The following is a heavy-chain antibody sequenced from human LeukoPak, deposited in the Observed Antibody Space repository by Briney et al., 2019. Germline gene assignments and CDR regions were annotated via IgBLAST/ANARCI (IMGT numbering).Heavy chain of an antibody. CDR2: IYYSGST. V-gene: IGHV4-59*01. J-gene: IGHJ4*02. D-gene: IGHD1-1*01. CDR3: ARDYDTTSDKGGFDS. CDR1: GASINSYY. Sequence: SETLSLTCTVSGASINSYYWSWIRQPPGKGLEWIGFIYYSGSTNYNPSLKSGVTISVDTSKNQFSLKLSSVTAADTAVYYCARDYDTTSDKGGFDSWGQGTLVTVSS.